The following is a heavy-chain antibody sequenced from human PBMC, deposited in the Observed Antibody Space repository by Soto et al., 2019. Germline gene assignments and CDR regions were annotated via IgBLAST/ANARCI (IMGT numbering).Heavy chain of an antibody. V-gene: IGHV3-74*01. CDR3: ARGQTYYDFWSGYYSDYYYYGMDV. Sequence: EVQLVESGGGLVQPGGSLRLSCAASGFTFSSYWMHWVRQAPGKGLVWVSRINSDGSSTSYADSVKGRFTISRDNAKNTLYQQMNSLRAEDTAVYYCARGQTYYDFWSGYYSDYYYYGMDVWGQGTTVTVSS. CDR1: GFTFSSYW. D-gene: IGHD3-3*01. CDR2: INSDGSST. J-gene: IGHJ6*02.